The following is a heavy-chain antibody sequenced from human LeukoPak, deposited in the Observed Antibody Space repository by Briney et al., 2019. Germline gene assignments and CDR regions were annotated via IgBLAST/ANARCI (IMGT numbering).Heavy chain of an antibody. V-gene: IGHV7-4-1*02. Sequence: GASVKVSCKASGYTFTSYAMNWVRQAPGQGLEWMGWINTNTGNPTYAQGFTGRFVFSLDTSVSTAYLQISSLKAEDTAVYYCARGPLTPEPLAYCGGDCYPPYFDYWGQGTLVTVSS. CDR3: ARGPLTPEPLAYCGGDCYPPYFDY. CDR2: INTNTGNP. D-gene: IGHD2-21*02. CDR1: GYTFTSYA. J-gene: IGHJ4*02.